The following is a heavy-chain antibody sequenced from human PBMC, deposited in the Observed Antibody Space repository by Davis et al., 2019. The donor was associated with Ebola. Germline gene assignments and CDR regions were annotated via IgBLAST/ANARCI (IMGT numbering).Heavy chain of an antibody. CDR3: ARGRGYSSSWFNWFDP. CDR2: ISSSSSTI. D-gene: IGHD6-13*01. V-gene: IGHV3-48*02. CDR1: GFTFSSYS. Sequence: GESLKISCAASGFTFSSYSMNWVRQAPGKGLEWVSYISSSSSTIYYADSVKGRFTISRDNAKNSLYLQMNSLRDEDTAVYYCARGRGYSSSWFNWFDPWGQGTLVTVSS. J-gene: IGHJ5*02.